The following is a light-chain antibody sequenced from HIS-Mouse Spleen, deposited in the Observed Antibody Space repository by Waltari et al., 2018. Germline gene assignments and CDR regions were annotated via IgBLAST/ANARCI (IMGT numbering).Light chain of an antibody. CDR1: QSFSSY. J-gene: IGKJ3*01. CDR3: QQSYSTLRT. Sequence: DIQMTQSPSSLSASVGDRVTITCRASQSFSSYLNWYQQKPGKAPKRLIYAASSLQSGVPSRCSGSGAGTDFTLTISSLQPEDFATYYCQQSYSTLRTFGPGTKVDIK. V-gene: IGKV1-39*01. CDR2: AAS.